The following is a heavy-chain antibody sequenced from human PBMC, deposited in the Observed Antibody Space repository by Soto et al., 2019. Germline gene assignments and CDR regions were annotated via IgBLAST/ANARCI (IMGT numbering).Heavy chain of an antibody. Sequence: ASVKVSCKASGYTFTSYGISWVRQAPGQGLEWMGWISAYNGNTNYAQKLQGRVTMTTDTSTSTAYMELRSLRSDDTAVYYCARDPRDDSGRFGCFAPWAQEPLVTVSS. J-gene: IGHJ5*02. D-gene: IGHD3-16*01. CDR2: ISAYNGNT. CDR1: GYTFTSYG. CDR3: ARDPRDDSGRFGCFAP. V-gene: IGHV1-18*01.